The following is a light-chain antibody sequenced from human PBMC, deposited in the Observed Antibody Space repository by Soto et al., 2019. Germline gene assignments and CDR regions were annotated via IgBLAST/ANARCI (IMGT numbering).Light chain of an antibody. Sequence: DIQMTQSPSSLSASVGDRVTITCRASQGIGNQLNWYQQKPGKAPRLLIYDASNFEAGDPSRFSGSGSGTEFTFTISSLRPEDVATYYCQHYDSLPLVTFGGGTKVEIK. CDR2: DAS. V-gene: IGKV1-33*01. CDR3: QHYDSLPLVT. J-gene: IGKJ4*01. CDR1: QGIGNQ.